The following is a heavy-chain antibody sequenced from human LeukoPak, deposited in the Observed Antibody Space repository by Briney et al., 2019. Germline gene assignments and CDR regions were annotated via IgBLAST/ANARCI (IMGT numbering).Heavy chain of an antibody. D-gene: IGHD2-21*01. CDR3: ARSRRAYCGGDCRLDYFDY. J-gene: IGHJ4*02. V-gene: IGHV4-39*01. CDR1: GGSISSSSYY. Sequence: PSETLSLTCTVSGGSISSSSYYWGWIRQPPGKGLEWIGSIYYSGSTYYNPSLKSRVTISVDTSKNQFSLKLSSVTAADTAVYYCARSRRAYCGGDCRLDYFDYWGQGTLVTVSS. CDR2: IYYSGST.